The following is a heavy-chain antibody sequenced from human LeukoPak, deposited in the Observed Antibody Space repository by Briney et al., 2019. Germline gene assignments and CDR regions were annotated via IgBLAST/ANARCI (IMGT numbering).Heavy chain of an antibody. J-gene: IGHJ4*02. CDR2: INHSGST. D-gene: IGHD2-15*01. Sequence: SETLSLTCTVSGYSISSGYYWSWIRQPPGKGLEWIGEINHSGSTNYNPSLKSRVTISVDTSKNQFSLKLSSVTAADTAVYYCARRPLGYCSGGSCRPIDYWGQGTLVTVSS. CDR3: ARRPLGYCSGGSCRPIDY. V-gene: IGHV4-38-2*02. CDR1: GYSISSGYY.